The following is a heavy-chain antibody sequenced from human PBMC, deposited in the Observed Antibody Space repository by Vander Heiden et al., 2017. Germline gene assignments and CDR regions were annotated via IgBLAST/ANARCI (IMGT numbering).Heavy chain of an antibody. Sequence: VQLLESGGGVVQPGGSLRLSCACSGLPFRSTAMNWVRQAPGKGLEWVSVISGSGSNTYYADSVKGRFTISRDNSKNTLYLQMSSLRAEDTAVYYCAKDFSDNGFYYGLDVWGQGTTVTVSS. J-gene: IGHJ6*02. CDR3: AKDFSDNGFYYGLDV. CDR2: ISGSGSNT. V-gene: IGHV3-23*01. D-gene: IGHD1-20*01. CDR1: GLPFRSTA.